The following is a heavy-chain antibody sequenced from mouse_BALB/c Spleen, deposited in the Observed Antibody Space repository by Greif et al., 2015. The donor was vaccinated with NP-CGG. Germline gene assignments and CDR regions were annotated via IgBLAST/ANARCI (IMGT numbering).Heavy chain of an antibody. CDR1: GYTFTSYW. CDR3: ARRGGNYVLFDY. J-gene: IGHJ2*01. V-gene: IGHV1-7*01. CDR2: INPSTGYT. D-gene: IGHD2-1*01. Sequence: VKLQESGAELAKPGASVKMSCKASGYTFTSYWMHWVKQRPGQGLEWIGYINPSTGYTEYNQKFKDKATLTANKSSSTAYMQLSSLTSEDSAVYYCARRGGNYVLFDYWGQGTTLTASS.